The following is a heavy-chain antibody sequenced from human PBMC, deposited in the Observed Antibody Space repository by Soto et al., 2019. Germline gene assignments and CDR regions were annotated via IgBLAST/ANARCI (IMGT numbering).Heavy chain of an antibody. CDR2: IKSKTDGGTT. V-gene: IGHV3-15*01. Sequence: GGSLRLSCAAPGFTFSNAWMSWVRQAPGKGLEWVGRIKSKTDGGTTDYAAPVKGRFTIPRDDSKNMVFLQMNSLKIEDTAVYYCTTDDPINRNWGQGTLVTVSS. J-gene: IGHJ4*02. CDR3: TTDDPINRN. CDR1: GFTFSNAW.